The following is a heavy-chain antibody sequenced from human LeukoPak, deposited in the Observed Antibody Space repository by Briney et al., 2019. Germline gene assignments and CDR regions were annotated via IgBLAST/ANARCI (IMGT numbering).Heavy chain of an antibody. CDR2: IYYGGST. D-gene: IGHD3-10*01. CDR1: GGSISSYY. CDR3: ARCITHDAFDI. V-gene: IGHV4-59*12. J-gene: IGHJ3*02. Sequence: SETLSLTCTVSGGSISSYYWSWIRQPPGKGLEWIGYIYYGGSTNYNPSLKSRVTISVDRSKNQFSLKLSSVTAADTAVYYCARCITHDAFDIWGQGTMVTVSS.